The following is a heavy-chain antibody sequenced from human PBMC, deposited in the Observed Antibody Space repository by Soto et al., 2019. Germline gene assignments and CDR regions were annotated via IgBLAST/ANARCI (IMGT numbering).Heavy chain of an antibody. CDR1: GYSFSNYW. CDR2: IFPADSDT. Sequence: PGECLKSSGKGSGYSFSNYWIAWVRQMPGKGLEWMGIIFPADSDTKYSPSFQGQVTISADKSISTAYLQWSSLKASDTAMYYCASSVVVPSTMNYFDYWGQGSLVTVS. CDR3: ASSVVVPSTMNYFDY. J-gene: IGHJ4*02. V-gene: IGHV5-51*01. D-gene: IGHD2-15*01.